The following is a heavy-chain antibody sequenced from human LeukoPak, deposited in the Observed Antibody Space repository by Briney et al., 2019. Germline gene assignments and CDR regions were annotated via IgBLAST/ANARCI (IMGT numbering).Heavy chain of an antibody. Sequence: SETLSLTCTVSGGSIGSYYWTWIRQPAGKGLEGVGRIYTSGSTNYNPSLKRRVTMSVATSNNQFSLNLSSVTAADTAVYYCARQIIAAGKNYYGMDVWGQGTTVTVSS. CDR3: ARQIIAAGKNYYGMDV. J-gene: IGHJ6*02. V-gene: IGHV4-4*07. D-gene: IGHD6-13*01. CDR2: IYTSGST. CDR1: GGSIGSYY.